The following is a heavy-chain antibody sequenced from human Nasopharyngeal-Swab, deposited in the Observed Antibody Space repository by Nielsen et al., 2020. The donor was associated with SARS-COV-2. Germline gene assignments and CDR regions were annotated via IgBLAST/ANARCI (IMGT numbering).Heavy chain of an antibody. Sequence: GGSLRLSCAASGFTFSSYGMHWVRQAPGKGLEWVAVISYDGSNKYYADSVKGRFTISRDNSKNTLYLQMNSLRAEDTAVYYCARGGYSSGYEVDYWGQGTLVTVSS. CDR3: ARGGYSSGYEVDY. CDR1: GFTFSSYG. V-gene: IGHV3-30*03. D-gene: IGHD6-19*01. J-gene: IGHJ4*02. CDR2: ISYDGSNK.